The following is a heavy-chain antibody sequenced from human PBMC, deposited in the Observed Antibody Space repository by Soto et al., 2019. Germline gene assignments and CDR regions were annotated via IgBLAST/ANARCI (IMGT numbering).Heavy chain of an antibody. Sequence: QVQLVESGGRVVQPGRSLRLSCAASGFIFNRYAIHWVRQTPGKGLEWVAVIAKDGSVQYYADSVRGRFIISRDKSKDTVYLEMNSMRASDTAVFYCAPSRSGDVTVSFGYWGQGTLVTVSS. J-gene: IGHJ4*02. V-gene: IGHV3-30-3*01. CDR2: IAKDGSVQ. CDR3: APSRSGDVTVSFGY. D-gene: IGHD2-21*02. CDR1: GFIFNRYA.